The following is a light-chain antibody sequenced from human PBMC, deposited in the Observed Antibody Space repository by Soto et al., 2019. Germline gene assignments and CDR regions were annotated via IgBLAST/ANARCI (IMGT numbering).Light chain of an antibody. J-gene: IGKJ3*01. V-gene: IGKV3-20*01. CDR2: GSS. Sequence: EIVLTQSPGTLSLSPGERATLSCRASQSVGSTYLAWYQQKPGQAPRLLIYGSSTRATGIPDRFSGSGSGTDFTLTISRLEPEDFAMYYCQQYGSSPPTFGPGTRVDIK. CDR1: QSVGSTY. CDR3: QQYGSSPPT.